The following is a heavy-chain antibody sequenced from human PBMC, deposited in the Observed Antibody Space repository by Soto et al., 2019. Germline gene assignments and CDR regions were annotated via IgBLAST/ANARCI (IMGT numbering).Heavy chain of an antibody. J-gene: IGHJ3*01. D-gene: IGHD3-10*01. Sequence: QVQLVQSGAVVKKPGSSVEVSCKASGGTFNGYGISWVRQAPGQGLEWMGGTVTVFDTSKYAPRFQGRVTITADKSTSTAYMERSSVRSDDTAIYFCARGVSNSGAYYTGPSAYDLWGQGTLVIVSS. CDR3: ARGVSNSGAYYTGPSAYDL. CDR1: GGTFNGYG. V-gene: IGHV1-69*06. CDR2: TVTVFDTS.